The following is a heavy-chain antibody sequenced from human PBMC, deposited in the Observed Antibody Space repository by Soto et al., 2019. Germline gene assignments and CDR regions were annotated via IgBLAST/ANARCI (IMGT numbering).Heavy chain of an antibody. V-gene: IGHV3-30*18. CDR3: AKDLPPITMVRGVPSGI. D-gene: IGHD3-10*01. Sequence: GGSLRLSCAASGFTFSSYGMHWVRQAPGKGLEWVAVIPYDGSNKYYADSVKGRFTISRDNSKNTLYLQMNSLRAEDTAVYYCAKDLPPITMVRGVPSGIWGQGTMVTVSS. J-gene: IGHJ3*02. CDR2: IPYDGSNK. CDR1: GFTFSSYG.